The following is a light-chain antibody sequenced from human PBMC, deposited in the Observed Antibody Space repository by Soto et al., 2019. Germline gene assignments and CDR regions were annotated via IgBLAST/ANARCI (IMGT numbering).Light chain of an antibody. CDR2: DVS. V-gene: IGLV2-14*01. CDR3: SSYTSSSIGV. CDR1: SRDVGGYNY. J-gene: IGLJ1*01. Sequence: QPASVSGSPGQSITISCTGTSRDVGGYNYVSWYQQHPGKAPKLMIYDVSNRPSGVSNRFSGSKSGNTASLTISGLQAEDEADYYCSSYTSSSIGVFGTGTKLTVL.